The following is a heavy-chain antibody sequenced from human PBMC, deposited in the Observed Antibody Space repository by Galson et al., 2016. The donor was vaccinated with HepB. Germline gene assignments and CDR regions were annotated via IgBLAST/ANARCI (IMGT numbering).Heavy chain of an antibody. V-gene: IGHV3-23*01. Sequence: SLRLSCAASGFTLGDYPMTWVRQAPGKGLEWVSTISTLETHYRDSVEGRFTISRDTSEHTLQLQMSRLRADDTAIYYCAKVSDRANNGYSGAFDSWGQGTLVTVSS. CDR1: GFTLGDYP. CDR3: AKVSDRANNGYSGAFDS. J-gene: IGHJ4*02. CDR2: ISTLET. D-gene: IGHD3-22*01.